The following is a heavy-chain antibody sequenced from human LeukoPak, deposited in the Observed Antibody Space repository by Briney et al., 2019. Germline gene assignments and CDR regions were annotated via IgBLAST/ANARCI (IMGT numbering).Heavy chain of an antibody. D-gene: IGHD2-2*02. J-gene: IGHJ6*03. V-gene: IGHV1-8*03. Sequence: ASVKVSCKASGSTFIGHYMHWVRQAPGQGLEWMGWINFNSGNTGYAQKFQGRVTITRNTSISTAYMELSSLRSEDTAVYYCARDGGYCSSTSCYTYYYYMDVWGKGTTVTVSS. CDR1: GSTFIGHY. CDR2: INFNSGNT. CDR3: ARDGGYCSSTSCYTYYYYMDV.